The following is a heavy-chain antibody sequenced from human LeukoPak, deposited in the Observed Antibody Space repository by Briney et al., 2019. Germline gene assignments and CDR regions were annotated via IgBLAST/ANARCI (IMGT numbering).Heavy chain of an antibody. J-gene: IGHJ4*02. CDR2: IYYSGST. D-gene: IGHD4-11*01. CDR1: GGSISSSSYY. Sequence: SETLSLTCTVSGGSISSSSYYWGWIRQPPGKGLEWIGSIYYSGSTYYNPSLKSRVTISVDTSKNQFSLKLSSVTAADTAVYYCATHSTLFYYFDFWGQGTLLTVSS. CDR3: ATHSTLFYYFDF. V-gene: IGHV4-39*01.